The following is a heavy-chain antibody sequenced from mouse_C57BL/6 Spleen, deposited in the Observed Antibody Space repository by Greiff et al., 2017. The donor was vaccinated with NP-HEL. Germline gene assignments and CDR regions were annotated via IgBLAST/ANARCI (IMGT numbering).Heavy chain of an antibody. J-gene: IGHJ1*03. CDR1: GYTFTDYN. CDR3: ARSGHYGSSYGYFDV. CDR2: INPNNGGT. D-gene: IGHD1-1*01. Sequence: EVQLQQSGPELVKPGASVKMSCKASGYTFTDYNMHWVKQSHGKSLEWIGYINPNNGGTSYNQKFKGKATLTVNKSSSKAYMGRRSLTAEDSAVYYSARSGHYGSSYGYFDVWGTGTTVTVSS. V-gene: IGHV1-22*01.